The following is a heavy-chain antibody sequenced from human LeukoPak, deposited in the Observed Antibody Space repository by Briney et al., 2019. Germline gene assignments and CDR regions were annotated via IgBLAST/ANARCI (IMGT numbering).Heavy chain of an antibody. Sequence: ETLSLTCSVSGGSISSYYWSWIRQSPGKGLEWIGYIYYSGSTIYNPSLKSRVTISVDTSKNQFSLKLSSVSAADTAVYYCVRRVRYFGQNDYWGQGTLVTVSS. J-gene: IGHJ4*02. CDR2: IYYSGST. D-gene: IGHD3-9*01. V-gene: IGHV4-59*01. CDR3: VRRVRYFGQNDY. CDR1: GGSISSYY.